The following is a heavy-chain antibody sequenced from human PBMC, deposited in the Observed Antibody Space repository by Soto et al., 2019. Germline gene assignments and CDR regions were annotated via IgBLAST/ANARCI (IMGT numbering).Heavy chain of an antibody. CDR3: ARHPYGDYLLSDY. Sequence: SETLSLTCTVSGGSISSYYWSWIRQPPGKGLEWIGYIYYSGSTNYNPSLKSRVTISVDTSKNQFSLKLSSVTAADTAVYYCARHPYGDYLLSDYWGQGTLVTVSS. D-gene: IGHD4-17*01. CDR2: IYYSGST. J-gene: IGHJ4*02. V-gene: IGHV4-59*08. CDR1: GGSISSYY.